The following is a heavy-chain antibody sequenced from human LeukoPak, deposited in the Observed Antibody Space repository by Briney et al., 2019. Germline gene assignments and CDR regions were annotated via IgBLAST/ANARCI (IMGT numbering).Heavy chain of an antibody. Sequence: ASVKVSCKASGYTFTSSDINWVRQATGQGLEWMGWMNPNSGNTGYAQKFQGRVTMTRNTSISTAYMELRSLRSEDTAVYYCARGQRPSITIFGVVTRKYYFDYWGQGTLVTVSS. J-gene: IGHJ4*02. CDR1: GYTFTSSD. CDR2: MNPNSGNT. V-gene: IGHV1-8*01. D-gene: IGHD3-3*01. CDR3: ARGQRPSITIFGVVTRKYYFDY.